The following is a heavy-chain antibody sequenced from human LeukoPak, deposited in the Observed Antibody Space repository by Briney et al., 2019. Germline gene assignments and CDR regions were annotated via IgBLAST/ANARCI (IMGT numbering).Heavy chain of an antibody. V-gene: IGHV3-7*01. CDR3: ARAAGRWYSSSFAY. CDR1: GFTFSSYW. J-gene: IGHJ4*02. CDR2: IKQDGSEK. D-gene: IGHD6-6*01. Sequence: GGSLRLSCAASGFTFSSYWMSWVRQAPGKGLEWVANIKQDGSEKYYVDSVKGRFTISRDNAKNSLYLQMNSLRAEDTAVYYCARAAGRWYSSSFAYWGQGTLVAVSS.